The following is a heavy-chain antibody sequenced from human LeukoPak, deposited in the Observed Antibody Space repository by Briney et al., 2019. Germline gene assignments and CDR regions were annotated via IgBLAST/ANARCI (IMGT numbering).Heavy chain of an antibody. CDR2: ISGSGGST. D-gene: IGHD3-10*01. Sequence: PGGSLRLSCAASGFTFSSYGMSWVRQAPGKGLEWVSAISGSGGSTYYADSVKGRFTISRDNSKNTLYLQVNSLRAEDTAVYYCXXXEPMCGSGICYYYYYYMDVWGKGTTVTISS. CDR1: GFTFSSYG. V-gene: IGHV3-23*01. J-gene: IGHJ6*03. CDR3: XXXEPMCGSGICYYYYYYMDV.